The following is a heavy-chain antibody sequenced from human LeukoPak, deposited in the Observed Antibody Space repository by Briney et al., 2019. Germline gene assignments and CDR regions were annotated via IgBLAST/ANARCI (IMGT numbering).Heavy chain of an antibody. CDR1: GFTFSSYA. D-gene: IGHD3-22*01. CDR3: AKDTPGYYDSSPLYDI. V-gene: IGHV3-23*01. CDR2: ISGSGGST. Sequence: GGSLRLSCAASGFTFSSYAMSWVRQAPGKGLEWVSAISGSGGSTYYADSVKGRFTISRDNSKNTLYLQMNSLRAEDTAVYYCAKDTPGYYDSSPLYDIWGQGTMVTVSS. J-gene: IGHJ3*02.